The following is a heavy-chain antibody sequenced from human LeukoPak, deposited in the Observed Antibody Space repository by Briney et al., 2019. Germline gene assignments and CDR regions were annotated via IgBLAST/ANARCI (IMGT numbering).Heavy chain of an antibody. Sequence: GGSLRLSCAASGFTFSSYAMSWVRQPPGKGLEWVASINGSGGSTYYADSVKGRFTLSRDNSNKPLYLQMNSLRAEDTAVYYCAKEALHRGYYYYGMDVWGQATTVSVSS. CDR1: GFTFSSYA. CDR2: INGSGGST. CDR3: AKEALHRGYYYYGMDV. J-gene: IGHJ6*02. V-gene: IGHV3-23*01.